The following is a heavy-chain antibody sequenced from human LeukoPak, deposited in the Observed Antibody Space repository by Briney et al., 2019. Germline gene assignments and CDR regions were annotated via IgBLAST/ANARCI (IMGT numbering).Heavy chain of an antibody. V-gene: IGHV5-51*01. CDR3: ARRIAIFGDGNWFDF. J-gene: IGHJ5*01. D-gene: IGHD3-3*01. Sequence: MTGESLKISCKGSGYSFTIYWIGWVRQMPGKGLEWMGVIYPGDSDTRYSPSFQGHVTISADESIGTAYLQWSSLKPSDTAMYYCARRIAIFGDGNWFDFWGQGTLVTVSS. CDR2: IYPGDSDT. CDR1: GYSFTIYW.